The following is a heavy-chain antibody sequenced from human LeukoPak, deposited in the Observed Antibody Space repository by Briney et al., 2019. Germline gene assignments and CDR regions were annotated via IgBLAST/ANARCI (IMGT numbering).Heavy chain of an antibody. CDR2: ISGRGGRT. Sequence: GGSLRLSCAASGYTFCIYAMSWVRQAPGKGGECVSPISGRGGRTYYADSVKGRFTIPRDNPKNTLYLQINSLRAEDTAVYYCAKVALYSSSWYNNWFDPWGQGTLVTVSS. D-gene: IGHD6-13*01. CDR1: GYTFCIYA. CDR3: AKVALYSSSWYNNWFDP. J-gene: IGHJ5*02. V-gene: IGHV3-23*01.